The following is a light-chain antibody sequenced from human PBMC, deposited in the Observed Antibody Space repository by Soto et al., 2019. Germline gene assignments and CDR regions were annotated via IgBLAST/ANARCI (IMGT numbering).Light chain of an antibody. CDR3: QQYNNYPRT. J-gene: IGKJ1*01. V-gene: IGKV1-9*01. CDR1: QGISSY. Sequence: IEYTKCPSARRASVEERVSITWLASQGISSYLAWYQQKPGKAPKLLIYTASTLQSGVPSRFSGSGSGTDFTLSICSLHPDDFATYFCQQYNNYPRTFGQGTKVDIK. CDR2: TAS.